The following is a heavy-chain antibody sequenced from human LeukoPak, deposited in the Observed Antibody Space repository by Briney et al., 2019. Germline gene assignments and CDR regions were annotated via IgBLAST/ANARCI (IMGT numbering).Heavy chain of an antibody. CDR2: IYYSGST. Sequence: SETLSLTCTVSGGSISSYYWSWIRQPPGKGLEWIGYIYYSGSTNYNPSLKSRVTISVDTSKNQFSLKPSSVTAADTAVYYCARFGRDGYNGYFDYWGQGTLVTVSS. CDR3: ARFGRDGYNGYFDY. CDR1: GGSISSYY. J-gene: IGHJ4*02. V-gene: IGHV4-59*01. D-gene: IGHD5-24*01.